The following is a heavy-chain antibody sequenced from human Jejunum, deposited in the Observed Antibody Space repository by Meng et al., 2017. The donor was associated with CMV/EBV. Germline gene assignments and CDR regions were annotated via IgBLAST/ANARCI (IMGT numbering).Heavy chain of an antibody. CDR2: IDATSSYI. Sequence: FSTYTMTGVRQTPGKGLEWVSSIDATSSYIYYADSLRGRFTNSRDNNKNSVDLQVNSLRAEDTAVYYCARGDPKKLISGNVSPGDYWGQGTLVTVSS. CDR3: ARGDPKKLISGNVSPGDY. CDR1: FSTYT. J-gene: IGHJ4*02. D-gene: IGHD1-20*01. V-gene: IGHV3-21*01.